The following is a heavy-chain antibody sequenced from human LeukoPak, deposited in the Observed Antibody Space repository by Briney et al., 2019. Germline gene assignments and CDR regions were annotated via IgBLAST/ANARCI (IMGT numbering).Heavy chain of an antibody. Sequence: ASVKVSCKASGYTFTSYGISWVRQAPGQGLEWMGWINPNSGGTNYAQKFQGRVTMTRDTSISTAYMELSRLRSDDTAVYYCARDVVVPAALGEDWFDPWGQGTLVTVSS. CDR3: ARDVVVPAALGEDWFDP. CDR1: GYTFTSYG. V-gene: IGHV1-2*02. CDR2: INPNSGGT. D-gene: IGHD2-2*01. J-gene: IGHJ5*02.